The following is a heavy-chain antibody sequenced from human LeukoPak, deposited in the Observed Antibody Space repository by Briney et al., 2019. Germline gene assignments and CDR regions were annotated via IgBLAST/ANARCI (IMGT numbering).Heavy chain of an antibody. CDR2: ISTSSSYV. J-gene: IGHJ4*02. CDR1: GFTFSSYS. D-gene: IGHD1-26*01. V-gene: IGHV3-21*01. Sequence: GGSLRLSCAASGFTFSSYSMNWVRQSPGKGLEWVSSISTSSSYVYYADSVKGRFTISRDNAKNSLYLQMNSLRAEDTAVYYCARGSEWELLSCDFWGQGTVVTVSS. CDR3: ARGSEWELLSCDF.